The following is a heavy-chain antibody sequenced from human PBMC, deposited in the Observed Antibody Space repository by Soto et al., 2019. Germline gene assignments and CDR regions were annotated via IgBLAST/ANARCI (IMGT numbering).Heavy chain of an antibody. D-gene: IGHD2-15*01. V-gene: IGHV3-7*01. CDR1: GFTFSSYW. CDR2: IKQDGSEK. Sequence: GGSLRLSCAASGFTFSSYWMSWVRQAPGKGLEWVANIKQDGSEKYYVDSVKGRFTISRDNAKNSLYLQMNSLRAEDTAVYYCVRAWFDIVVVVAAADYYMDVWGKGTTVTVSS. CDR3: VRAWFDIVVVVAAADYYMDV. J-gene: IGHJ6*03.